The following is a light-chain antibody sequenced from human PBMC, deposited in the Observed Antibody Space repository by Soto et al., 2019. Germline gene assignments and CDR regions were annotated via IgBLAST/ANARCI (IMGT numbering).Light chain of an antibody. Sequence: EIVMTQSLATLSVSPGERATLSCRASQRVSSNLAWYQQKPGHAPRLLIYGASTRATGIPARFSGSGSGTEFTLTISSLQSEDFAVYYCQQYNNWPPITFGQGTRLEIK. V-gene: IGKV3-15*01. J-gene: IGKJ5*01. CDR3: QQYNNWPPIT. CDR2: GAS. CDR1: QRVSSN.